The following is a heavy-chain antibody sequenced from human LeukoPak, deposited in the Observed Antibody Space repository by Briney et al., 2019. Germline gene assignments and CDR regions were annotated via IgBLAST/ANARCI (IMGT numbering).Heavy chain of an antibody. CDR3: TRDQTPYY. CDR2: IRSKVYGGTP. V-gene: IGHV3-49*04. J-gene: IGHJ4*02. CDR1: GFSFVSHW. Sequence: GGSLGLSCVASGFSFVSHWMTWVRQAPGKGLEWVGFIRSKVYGGTPEYAASVKGRFTISRDDSKGIAYLQMNSLKTEDTAVYYCTRDQTPYYWGQGTLVTVSS.